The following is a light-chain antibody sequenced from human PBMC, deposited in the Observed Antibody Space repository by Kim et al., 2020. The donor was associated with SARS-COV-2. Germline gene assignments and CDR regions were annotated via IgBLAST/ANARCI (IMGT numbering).Light chain of an antibody. CDR3: QAWDSSTVV. V-gene: IGLV3-1*01. CDR1: KLGDKY. CDR2: QDS. Sequence: VSPGQTARITCSGDKLGDKYACWYQQKPGQSPVLVIYQDSKRPSGIPGRFSGSNSGNTATLTISGTQAMDEADYYCQAWDSSTVVFGGGTQLTVL. J-gene: IGLJ2*01.